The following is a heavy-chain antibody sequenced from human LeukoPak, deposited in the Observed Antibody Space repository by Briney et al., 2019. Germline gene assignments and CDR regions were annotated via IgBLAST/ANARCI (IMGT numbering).Heavy chain of an antibody. CDR2: IKQDGSEK. V-gene: IGHV3-7*01. CDR3: ARDDGSSGWPDY. Sequence: GGSLRLSCAASGFTFSNYWMGWVRQAPGEGLEWVANIKQDGSEKRYVDPVKGRFTISRDNAKNSLYLQMNSLRAEDTAVYYCARDDGSSGWPDYWGQGTLVTVSS. J-gene: IGHJ4*02. D-gene: IGHD6-19*01. CDR1: GFTFSNYW.